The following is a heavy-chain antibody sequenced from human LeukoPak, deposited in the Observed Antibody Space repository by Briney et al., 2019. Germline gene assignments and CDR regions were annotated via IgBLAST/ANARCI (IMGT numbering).Heavy chain of an antibody. V-gene: IGHV4-61*02. CDR1: GGSISSGSYY. CDR2: IYTSGST. Sequence: SETLSLTCTVSGGSISSGSYYWSWIRQPAGKGLEWIGRIYTSGSTNYNPSLKSRVTISVDTSKNQFSLKLSSVTAAVTAVYYCARAAYGDYADYWGQGTLVTVSS. J-gene: IGHJ4*02. D-gene: IGHD4-17*01. CDR3: ARAAYGDYADY.